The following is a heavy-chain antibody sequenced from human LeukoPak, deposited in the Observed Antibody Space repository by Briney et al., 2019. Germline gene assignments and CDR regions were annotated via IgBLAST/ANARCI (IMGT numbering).Heavy chain of an antibody. D-gene: IGHD2-15*01. Sequence: PSETLSLTCAVYGGSFSTYYWSWIRQPPGKGLEWIGEINHSGGTSYNPSLKSRVTISVDTSKNQFSLKLSSVTVADTAVYYCARSPTYCSGGSCYNWFDPWGQGTLVTVSS. CDR2: INHSGGT. J-gene: IGHJ5*02. CDR1: GGSFSTYY. V-gene: IGHV4-34*01. CDR3: ARSPTYCSGGSCYNWFDP.